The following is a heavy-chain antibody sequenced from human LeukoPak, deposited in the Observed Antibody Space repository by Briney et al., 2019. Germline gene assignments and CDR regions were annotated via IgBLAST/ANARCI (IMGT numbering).Heavy chain of an antibody. Sequence: ASVKVSCKASGYTFTNYMHWLRQAPGQGLEWMGIINPSGGSTSYAQKFQGRVTMTRDTSTSTVYMELSSLRSEDTAVYYCARDLSRLRRTAYYWGQGTLVTVSS. J-gene: IGHJ4*02. V-gene: IGHV1-46*01. D-gene: IGHD5-12*01. CDR2: INPSGGST. CDR3: ARDLSRLRRTAYY. CDR1: GYTFTNY.